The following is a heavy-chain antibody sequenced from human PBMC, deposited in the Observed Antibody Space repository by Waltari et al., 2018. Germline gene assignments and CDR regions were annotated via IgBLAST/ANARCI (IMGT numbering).Heavy chain of an antibody. J-gene: IGHJ6*03. Sequence: QVQLQQWGAGLLKPSATLSLTCDASGGSISGYHWTWIRQPPGKGLEWIGEINDSGRTTYNPSLESRVTVSIDTANNQFSLRVRSVTAADTAVYYCARVFGYYYYYMDVWGKGTTVTISS. CDR3: ARVFGYYYYYMDV. CDR2: INDSGRT. CDR1: GGSISGYH. D-gene: IGHD3-3*01. V-gene: IGHV4-34*02.